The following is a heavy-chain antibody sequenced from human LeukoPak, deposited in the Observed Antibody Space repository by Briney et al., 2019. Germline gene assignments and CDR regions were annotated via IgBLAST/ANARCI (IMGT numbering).Heavy chain of an antibody. CDR1: GGSISSYY. Sequence: SETLSLTCTVSGGSISSYYWSWIRQPPGKGLEWIGYIYYSGSTNYNPSLKSRVTISVDTSKNQFSLKLSSVIAADTAVYYCARTLAGGAFDIWGQGTMVTVSS. CDR2: IYYSGST. V-gene: IGHV4-59*01. D-gene: IGHD3-3*02. J-gene: IGHJ3*02. CDR3: ARTLAGGAFDI.